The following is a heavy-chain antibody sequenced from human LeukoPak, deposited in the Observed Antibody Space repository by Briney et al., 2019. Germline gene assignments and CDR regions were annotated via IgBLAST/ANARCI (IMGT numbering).Heavy chain of an antibody. CDR1: DDSFSSHY. CDR3: ARDLVTVTKGFDI. J-gene: IGHJ3*02. CDR2: ISYIGSS. V-gene: IGHV4-59*11. D-gene: IGHD4-17*01. Sequence: SETLSLTCAVSDDSFSSHYWPWIRQPPGKGLEWSGYISYIGSSNYNPSLKSRVTISIDTSKNQFSLTLSSVTAADTAVYYCARDLVTVTKGFDIWGQGTMVSVSS.